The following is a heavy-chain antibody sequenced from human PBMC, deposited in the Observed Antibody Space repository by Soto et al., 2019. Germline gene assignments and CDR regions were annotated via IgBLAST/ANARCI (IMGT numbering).Heavy chain of an antibody. J-gene: IGHJ6*02. CDR1: GFAFSMYD. D-gene: IGHD2-2*01. Sequence: GGSLRLSCAACGFAFSMYDMHWVRQVAGKGLEWVSAIGAAGDALHACSGNVRFSASIENAKNSLYLQMNRLRAGDTAVSYCARDKGLCRTDSCPKNIYSFAMDVWGLGTTVTVS. V-gene: IGHV3-13*01. CDR2: IGAAGDA. CDR3: ARDKGLCRTDSCPKNIYSFAMDV.